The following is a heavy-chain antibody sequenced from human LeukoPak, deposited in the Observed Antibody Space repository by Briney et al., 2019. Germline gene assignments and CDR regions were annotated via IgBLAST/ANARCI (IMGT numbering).Heavy chain of an antibody. CDR1: GVTFSNAW. V-gene: IGHV3-15*01. CDR3: TTDLGCSSTSCYGFDY. J-gene: IGHJ4*02. D-gene: IGHD2-2*01. Sequence: GGSLRLSCAASGVTFSNAWMSWVRQAPGKGLEWVGRIKSKTDGGTTDYAAPVKGRFTISRDDSKNTLYLQMNRLKTEDTAVYYCTTDLGCSSTSCYGFDYWGQGTLVTVSS. CDR2: IKSKTDGGTT.